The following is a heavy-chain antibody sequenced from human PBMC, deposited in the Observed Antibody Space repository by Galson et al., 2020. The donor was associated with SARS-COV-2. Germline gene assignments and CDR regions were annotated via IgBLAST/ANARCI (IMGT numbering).Heavy chain of an antibody. J-gene: IGHJ6*02. CDR2: IYYSGST. CDR1: GGSISGGGYY. CDR3: ARGYRQSVYGLDV. Sequence: SETLSLTCTVSGGSISGGGYYWNWIRQHPGKGLEWIGSIYYSGSTYYNPSLKSRVTISIGTSKSHFSLKLSSVTAADTAVYYCARGYRQSVYGLDVWGQGTTVTVSS. D-gene: IGHD1-20*01. V-gene: IGHV4-31*03.